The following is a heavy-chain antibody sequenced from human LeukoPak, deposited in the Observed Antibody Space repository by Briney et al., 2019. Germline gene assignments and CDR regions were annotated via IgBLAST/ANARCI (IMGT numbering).Heavy chain of an antibody. Sequence: GGSLRLSCAASEFAFSTYNMNWVRQAPGKGLEWVSYISTGSSTTYYADSVKGRFTISRDNVENSLYLQMNSLRDEDTAVYYCARVAAGYSVNYFDYWGQGTLVTVSS. CDR1: EFAFSTYN. V-gene: IGHV3-48*02. CDR2: ISTGSSTT. J-gene: IGHJ4*02. CDR3: ARVAAGYSVNYFDY. D-gene: IGHD4-23*01.